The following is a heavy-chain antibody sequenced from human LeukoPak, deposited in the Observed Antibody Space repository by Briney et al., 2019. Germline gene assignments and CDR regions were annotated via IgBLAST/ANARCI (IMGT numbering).Heavy chain of an antibody. CDR2: ISYSGNT. CDR1: GGSINSSNYY. V-gene: IGHV4-39*01. D-gene: IGHD3-3*01. Sequence: PSETLSLTCTVSGGSINSSNYYWDWIRQTPGKGLEWIGSISYSGNTYYSPSLKSRVAISVDASKNQFSLRLSSLTAADTAVFYCGSFRWIFAVKREYVDVWGKGTTVTVSS. J-gene: IGHJ6*03. CDR3: GSFRWIFAVKREYVDV.